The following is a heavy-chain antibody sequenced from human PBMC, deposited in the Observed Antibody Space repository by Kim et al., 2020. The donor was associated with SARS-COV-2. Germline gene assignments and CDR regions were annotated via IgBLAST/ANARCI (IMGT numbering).Heavy chain of an antibody. D-gene: IGHD2-2*01. J-gene: IGHJ4*02. Sequence: GGSLRLSCAASGFTFSSYDMHWVRQATGKGLEWVSAIGTAGDTYYPGSVKGRFTISRENAKNSLYLQMNSLRAGDTAVYYCARDLGSSSWGTSCYFLVYDFDYWGQGTLVTDSS. V-gene: IGHV3-13*01. CDR2: IGTAGDT. CDR1: GFTFSSYD. CDR3: ARDLGSSSWGTSCYFLVYDFDY.